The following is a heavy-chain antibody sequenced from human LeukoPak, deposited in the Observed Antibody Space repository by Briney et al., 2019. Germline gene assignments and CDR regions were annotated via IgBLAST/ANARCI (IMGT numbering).Heavy chain of an antibody. CDR1: GGSINSYY. CDR3: ARGVLNDDFWSGYPAYFDY. J-gene: IGHJ4*02. CDR2: IYYSGST. Sequence: SETLSLTCTVSGGSINSYYWTWIRQPPGKGLEWIGYIYYSGSTNYNPSLKSRVTISVDTSKNQFSLKLSSVTAADTAVYYCARGVLNDDFWSGYPAYFDYWGQGTLVTVSS. V-gene: IGHV4-59*01. D-gene: IGHD3-3*01.